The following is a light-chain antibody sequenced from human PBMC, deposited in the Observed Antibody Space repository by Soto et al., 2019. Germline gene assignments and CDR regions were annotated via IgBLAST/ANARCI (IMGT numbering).Light chain of an antibody. V-gene: IGKV1-39*01. Sequence: GARVAIPCLTSQSINTYLNWYQQKPGRAPNLLIYAASSLQSGIPSRFTGSGAGTDFTLTITGLQPEDFATYYCQQSSIAPITFGQGTRLEIK. CDR2: AAS. J-gene: IGKJ5*01. CDR3: QQSSIAPIT. CDR1: QSINTY.